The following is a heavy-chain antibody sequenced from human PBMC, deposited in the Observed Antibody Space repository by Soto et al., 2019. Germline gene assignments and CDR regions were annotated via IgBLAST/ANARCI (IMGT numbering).Heavy chain of an antibody. V-gene: IGHV3-11*06. CDR3: ASWGYYDSSGYYYWDAFDI. J-gene: IGHJ3*02. Sequence: PGGSLRLSCAASGFTFSYYYMSWIRQAPGKGLEWVSYISSSSSYTNYADSVKGRFTISRDNAKNSLYLQMNSLRAEDTAVYYCASWGYYDSSGYYYWDAFDIWGQGTMVTVSS. CDR2: ISSSSSYT. D-gene: IGHD3-22*01. CDR1: GFTFSYYY.